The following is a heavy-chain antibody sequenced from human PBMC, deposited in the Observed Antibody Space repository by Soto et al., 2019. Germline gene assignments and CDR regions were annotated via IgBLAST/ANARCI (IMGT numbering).Heavy chain of an antibody. CDR2: IYYSGST. CDR1: GGSISSYY. Sequence: QVQLQESGPGLVKPSETLSLTCTVSGGSISSYYWNWIRQPPGKGLEWIGYIYYSGSTNYNPSLKSRVTISVETSKNQFSLKLSSVTAADTAGYYCARRYGAAADFWGQGILVTVSS. CDR3: ARRYGAAADF. J-gene: IGHJ4*02. V-gene: IGHV4-59*08. D-gene: IGHD6-13*01.